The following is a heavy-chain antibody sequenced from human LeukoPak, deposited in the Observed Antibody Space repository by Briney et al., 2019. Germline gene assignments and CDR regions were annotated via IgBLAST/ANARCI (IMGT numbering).Heavy chain of an antibody. CDR2: IYYSGST. Sequence: SETLSLTCTVSGGSISSYYWRWIRQPPGKGLEWIGYIYYSGSTNYNPSLKSRVTISVDTSKNQFSLKLSSVTAADTAVYYCARVVDIVVVPAAISVGSFDPWGQGTLVTVSS. CDR3: ARVVDIVVVPAAISVGSFDP. CDR1: GGSISSYY. D-gene: IGHD2-2*02. V-gene: IGHV4-59*01. J-gene: IGHJ5*02.